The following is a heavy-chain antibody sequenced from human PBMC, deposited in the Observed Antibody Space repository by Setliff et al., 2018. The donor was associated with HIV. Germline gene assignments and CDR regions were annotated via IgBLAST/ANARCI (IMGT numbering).Heavy chain of an antibody. Sequence: ASVKVSCKASGYTFTSYDISWVRQAPGQGLEWMGWISPNSGGTNFAQRFQGWVTLTRDTSISTAYMDLSRLKSDDTAVYYCARGGIAARPYYFDYWGQGTLVTVSS. D-gene: IGHD6-6*01. CDR1: GYTFTSYD. J-gene: IGHJ4*02. CDR3: ARGGIAARPYYFDY. CDR2: ISPNSGGT. V-gene: IGHV1-2*04.